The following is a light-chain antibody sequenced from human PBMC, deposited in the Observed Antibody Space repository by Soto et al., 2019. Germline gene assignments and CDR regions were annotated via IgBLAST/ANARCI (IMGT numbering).Light chain of an antibody. Sequence: DIQMTQSPSSLSASVGDRITITCQASQDIRNHLNWYQQQPGKAPKILIYDASNLEAGVPSRFGGSGSGTDFTFTISRLQPEDIATYYCQQYLNVLTFGGGTKVEIK. CDR1: QDIRNH. CDR2: DAS. CDR3: QQYLNVLT. J-gene: IGKJ4*01. V-gene: IGKV1-33*01.